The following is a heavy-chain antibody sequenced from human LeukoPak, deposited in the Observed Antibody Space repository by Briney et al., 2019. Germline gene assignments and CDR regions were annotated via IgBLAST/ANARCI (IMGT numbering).Heavy chain of an antibody. V-gene: IGHV1-8*01. Sequence: WASVKVSCKASGYTFTSYDINWVRQATGQGLEWMGWMNPNSGNTGYAQKFQGRVTMTRDTSISTAYMELSRLRSDDTAVYYCARLWQGYYDSSGYNWFDPWGQGTLVTVSS. D-gene: IGHD3-22*01. CDR2: MNPNSGNT. CDR1: GYTFTSYD. J-gene: IGHJ5*02. CDR3: ARLWQGYYDSSGYNWFDP.